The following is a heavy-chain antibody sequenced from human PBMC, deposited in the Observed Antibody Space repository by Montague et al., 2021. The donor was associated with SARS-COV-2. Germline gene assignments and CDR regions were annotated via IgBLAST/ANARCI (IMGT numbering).Heavy chain of an antibody. J-gene: IGHJ3*02. V-gene: IGHV3-48*03. D-gene: IGHD3-10*01. CDR1: GFTFSSYE. CDR2: ISSSGSAK. Sequence: SLRLSCAASGFTFSSYEMNWVRQAPGKGLEWVSHISSSGSAKYYADSVKGRFTISRDNAKNSLYLQMNSLRAEDTAVYYCARGGSVIMVRGLIADAFDIWGQGTMVTVSS. CDR3: ARGGSVIMVRGLIADAFDI.